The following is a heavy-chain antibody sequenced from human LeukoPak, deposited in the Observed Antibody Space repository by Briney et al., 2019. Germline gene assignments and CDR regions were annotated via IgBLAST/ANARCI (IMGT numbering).Heavy chain of an antibody. Sequence: GGSLRLSCAASGFTFNNAWMSWVRQAPGKGLEWVSVIYSGGSTYYADSVKGRFTISRDNSKNTLYLQMNSLRAEDTAVYYCARRHSSGYFDYWGQGTLVTVSS. J-gene: IGHJ4*02. CDR1: GFTFNNAW. CDR2: IYSGGST. V-gene: IGHV3-53*01. CDR3: ARRHSSGYFDY. D-gene: IGHD6-19*01.